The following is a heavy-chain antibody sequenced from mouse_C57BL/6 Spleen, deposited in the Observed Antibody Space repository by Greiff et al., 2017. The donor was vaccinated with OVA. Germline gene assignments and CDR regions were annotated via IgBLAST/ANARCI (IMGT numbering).Heavy chain of an antibody. J-gene: IGHJ2*01. CDR3: TRGEDDYPYIDY. CDR2: ISSGGDYI. Sequence: EVKVVESGEGLVKPGGSLKLSCAASGFTFSSYAMSWVRQTPEKRLEWVAYISSGGDYIYYADTVKGRVTISRDNARTTLYLQMSILKSEDTAMYYCTRGEDDYPYIDYWGQGTTLTVSS. CDR1: GFTFSSYA. D-gene: IGHD2-4*01. V-gene: IGHV5-9-1*02.